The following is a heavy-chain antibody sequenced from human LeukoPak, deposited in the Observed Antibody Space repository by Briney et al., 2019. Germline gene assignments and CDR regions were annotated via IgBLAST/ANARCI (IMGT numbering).Heavy chain of an antibody. J-gene: IGHJ5*02. CDR2: ISAYNGNT. V-gene: IGHV1-18*01. Sequence: ASVKVSCKASGYTFTSYGISWVRQVPGQGLEWMGWISAYNGNTNYAQKLQGRVTMTTDTSTSTAYMELRSLRSDDTAVYYCARDPSFESGSYGNWFDPWGQGTLVTVSS. CDR3: ARDPSFESGSYGNWFDP. D-gene: IGHD1-26*01. CDR1: GYTFTSYG.